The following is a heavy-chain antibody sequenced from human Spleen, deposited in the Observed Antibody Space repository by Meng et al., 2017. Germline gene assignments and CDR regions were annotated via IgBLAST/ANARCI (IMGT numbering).Heavy chain of an antibody. J-gene: IGHJ4*02. D-gene: IGHD6-19*01. CDR3: ARAEQWLAD. CDR1: GESFSGYY. Sequence: QVQLQQWGAGLLKPSETLSLTCAVYGESFSGYYWSWIRQAPGKGLEWIGEINHSGSPNYSPSLRSRVTISVHTSKNQFSLMLSSVTAADTAVYFCARAEQWLADWGQGTLVTVSS. CDR2: INHSGSP. V-gene: IGHV4-34*01.